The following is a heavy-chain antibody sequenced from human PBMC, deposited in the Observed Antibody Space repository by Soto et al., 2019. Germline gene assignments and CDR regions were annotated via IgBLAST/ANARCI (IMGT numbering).Heavy chain of an antibody. Sequence: SETLSLTCAVSGGSISSGGYSWSWIRQPPGKGLEWIGYIYHSGSTYYNPSLKSRVTISVDRSKNQFSLKLSSVTAADTAVYYCAREVYYYGSGSFLAWFDPWGQGTLVTVSS. CDR1: GGSISSGGYS. CDR3: AREVYYYGSGSFLAWFDP. V-gene: IGHV4-30-2*01. D-gene: IGHD3-10*01. CDR2: IYHSGST. J-gene: IGHJ5*02.